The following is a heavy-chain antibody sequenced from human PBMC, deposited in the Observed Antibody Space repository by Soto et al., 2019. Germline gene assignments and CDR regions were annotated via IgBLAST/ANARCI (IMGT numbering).Heavy chain of an antibody. J-gene: IGHJ4*02. Sequence: GGSLRLSCAASGFTFSSYAIHWVRQAPGKGLEWVTIISKDGNSKHYADSGKGRFTISRDNSKNTLFLQMNSLRAEDTAVYYCARDPQGSYCYIDYWGQGTPVTVSS. CDR1: GFTFSSYA. CDR3: ARDPQGSYCYIDY. CDR2: ISKDGNSK. D-gene: IGHD3-10*01. V-gene: IGHV3-30-3*01.